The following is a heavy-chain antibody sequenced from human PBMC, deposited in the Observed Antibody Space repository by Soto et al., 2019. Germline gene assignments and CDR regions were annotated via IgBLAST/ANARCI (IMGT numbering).Heavy chain of an antibody. Sequence: EVQVLATGGGWIQPGGSLRLSCAASGFTVNSNYMSWVRQAPGEGLQWVSITNTGGTTYYADSVKGRFTVSRDNSKNTLYLQMKSLRAEDTAVYYCAKGDGFILAVWGQGTTVSVSS. CDR3: AKGDGFILAV. D-gene: IGHD1-26*01. J-gene: IGHJ6*02. CDR1: GFTVNSNY. V-gene: IGHV3-53*02. CDR2: TNTGGTT.